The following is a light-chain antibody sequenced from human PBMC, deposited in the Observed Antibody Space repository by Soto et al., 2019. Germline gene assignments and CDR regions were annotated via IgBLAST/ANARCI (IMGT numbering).Light chain of an antibody. CDR1: QSVSSNS. CDR3: QQYGSSPRT. V-gene: IGKV3-20*01. CDR2: LAS. J-gene: IGKJ1*01. Sequence: EIVLTQSPGTLSLSPGDSATLSCRASQSVSSNSLAWYQQKPGQAPRLLIYLASIRATGIPDRFSGSGSGTDFTLTINRLEPEDFAVYYCQQYGSSPRTFGQGTKVEVK.